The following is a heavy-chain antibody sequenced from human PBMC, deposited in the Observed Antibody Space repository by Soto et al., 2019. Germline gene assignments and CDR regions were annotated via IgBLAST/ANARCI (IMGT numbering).Heavy chain of an antibody. CDR3: ARGRDY. CDR2: INHSGST. V-gene: IGHV4-34*01. J-gene: IGHJ4*02. Sequence: QVQLQQWGAGLLKPSETLSLTCAVYGGSFSPFYWSWIRQPPGKGLEWIGEINHSGSTNYNPSLKIRVTISVDTSKNQFSLKLSSVTAADTARYYCARGRDYWGQGTLVTVSS. CDR1: GGSFSPFY.